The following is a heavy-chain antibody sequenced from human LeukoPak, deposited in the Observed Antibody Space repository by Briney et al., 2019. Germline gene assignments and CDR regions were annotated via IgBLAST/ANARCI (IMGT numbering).Heavy chain of an antibody. CDR1: GGSISSYY. CDR3: ASRKLGNDY. CDR2: IYYTGT. Sequence: SEPLSLTCTVSGGSISSYYWSWIRQSPGKGLEWIGYIYYTGTSYNPSLQSRVTISADTSKNQFSLNLSSVTAAATAVYYCASRKLGNDYWGQGTLVTVSS. J-gene: IGHJ4*02. D-gene: IGHD7-27*01. V-gene: IGHV4-59*01.